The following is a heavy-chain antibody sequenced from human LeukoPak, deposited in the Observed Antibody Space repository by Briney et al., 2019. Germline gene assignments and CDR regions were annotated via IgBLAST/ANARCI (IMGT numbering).Heavy chain of an antibody. J-gene: IGHJ4*02. Sequence: PSETLSLTCAVSGGSIIDSDWWSWVRQTPGKGLEWIGKIHHGGSTNYNPSLKSRVTISVDTSKNQFSLKLSSVTAADTAVYYCATGGYSYVDYWGQGTLVTVSS. CDR1: GGSIIDSDW. V-gene: IGHV4-4*02. CDR3: ATGGYSYVDY. CDR2: IHHGGST. D-gene: IGHD5-18*01.